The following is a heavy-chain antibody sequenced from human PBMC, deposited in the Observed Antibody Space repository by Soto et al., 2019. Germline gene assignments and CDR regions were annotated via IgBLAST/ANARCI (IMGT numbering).Heavy chain of an antibody. Sequence: EVQLLESGGDFEQPGGSLRLSCVTSGFTFSSYAMNWVRQAPGKGLEWVSGISGSGDKTDNAGSVKGRFTISRDNSKNTLYLQMNNLRVEDTAVYYCARDRPGSGPDFDVWGQGTLATVSA. J-gene: IGHJ5*02. CDR2: ISGSGDKT. D-gene: IGHD2-15*01. V-gene: IGHV3-23*01. CDR1: GFTFSSYA. CDR3: ARDRPGSGPDFDV.